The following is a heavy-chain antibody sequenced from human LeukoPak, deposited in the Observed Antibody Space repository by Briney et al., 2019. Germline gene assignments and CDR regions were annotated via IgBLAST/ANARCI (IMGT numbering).Heavy chain of an antibody. CDR2: ISGSGEST. CDR3: TRDRSDSISWYAGSH. CDR1: GFTFSSYG. Sequence: GGSLRLSCASSGFTFSSYGMNWVRQAPGKGLESVSRISGSGESTYYADSVKGRFTVSRDNSKNTLYLQMSSLRAEDTAVYYCTRDRSDSISWYAGSHWGQGTLVTVSS. V-gene: IGHV3-23*01. J-gene: IGHJ4*02. D-gene: IGHD6-13*01.